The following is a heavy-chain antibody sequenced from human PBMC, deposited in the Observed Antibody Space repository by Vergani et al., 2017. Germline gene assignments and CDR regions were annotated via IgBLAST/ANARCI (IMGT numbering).Heavy chain of an antibody. J-gene: IGHJ5*02. CDR1: GGSFNTYY. V-gene: IGHV4-59*08. CDR2: IYSTGST. D-gene: IGHD4-17*01. Sequence: QVQLEESGPGLVKPSETLSLTCTVSGGSFNTYYWSWIRQSPGKGLEWIGYIYSTGSTNYNPSLNSRVTMSVDTSKNQLSLKLTSVTAVDTALYYCARHVGYGDSNFPGDWFDPWGQGTLVTVSS. CDR3: ARHVGYGDSNFPGDWFDP.